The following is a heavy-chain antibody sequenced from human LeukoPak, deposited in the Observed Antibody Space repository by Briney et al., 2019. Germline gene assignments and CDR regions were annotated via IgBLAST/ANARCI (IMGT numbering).Heavy chain of an antibody. V-gene: IGHV4-39*07. CDR3: CGSGWFAGPFGY. CDR1: GGSITKNGYY. CDR2: MHYSGST. J-gene: IGHJ4*02. D-gene: IGHD6-19*01. Sequence: SETLSLTCSVSGGSITKNGYYWGWIRQSPETGLEWIRSMHYSGSTYYNPSLNSRVTISVDTSKNQFSLKLTSVTAADTAVYYCCGSGWFAGPFGYWGQGTLVTVSS.